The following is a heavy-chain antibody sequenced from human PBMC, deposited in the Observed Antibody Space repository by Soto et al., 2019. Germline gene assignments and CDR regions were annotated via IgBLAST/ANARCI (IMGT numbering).Heavy chain of an antibody. V-gene: IGHV3-7*01. CDR3: ARDGVYSSGWYTLNLFDY. Sequence: PGGSLRLSCAASGFTFSSYWMSWVRQAPGKGLEWVANIKQDGSEKYYVDSVKGRFTISRDNAKNSLYLQMNSLRAEDTAVYYCARDGVYSSGWYTLNLFDYWGQGTLVTAPQ. CDR2: IKQDGSEK. J-gene: IGHJ4*02. D-gene: IGHD6-19*01. CDR1: GFTFSSYW.